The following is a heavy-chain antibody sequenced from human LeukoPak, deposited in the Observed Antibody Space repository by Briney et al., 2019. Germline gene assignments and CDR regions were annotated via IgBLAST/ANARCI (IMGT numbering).Heavy chain of an antibody. J-gene: IGHJ6*02. V-gene: IGHV1-69*04. CDR1: GGTSSSYA. CDR3: ARNYYGSGSDYYGMDV. D-gene: IGHD3-10*01. Sequence: ASVKVSCKASGGTSSSYAISWVRQAPGQGLEWMGRIIPILGIANYAQKFQGRVTITADKSTSTAYMELSSLRSEDTAVYYCARNYYGSGSDYYGMDVWGQGTTVTVSS. CDR2: IIPILGIA.